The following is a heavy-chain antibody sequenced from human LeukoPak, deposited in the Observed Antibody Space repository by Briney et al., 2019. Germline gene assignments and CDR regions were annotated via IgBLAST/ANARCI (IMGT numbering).Heavy chain of an antibody. CDR3: ATERVVPAATFYYYYGMDV. D-gene: IGHD2-2*01. CDR2: FVAEDGET. V-gene: IGHV1-24*01. Sequence: ASVKVSCKVSGYTLTELSMRWVRQAPGKGLGWMGGFVAEDGETIYAQKFQGRVTMTEDTSTDTAYMELSSLRSEDTAVYYCATERVVPAATFYYYYGMDVWGQGTTVTVSS. J-gene: IGHJ6*02. CDR1: GYTLTELS.